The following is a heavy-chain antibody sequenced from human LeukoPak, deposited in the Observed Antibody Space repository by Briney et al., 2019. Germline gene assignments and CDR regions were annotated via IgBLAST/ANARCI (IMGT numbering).Heavy chain of an antibody. J-gene: IGHJ4*02. CDR3: ARDFSTYGDYLGY. CDR2: INPNSGGT. V-gene: IGHV1-2*02. D-gene: IGHD4-17*01. Sequence: GASVKVSCKASGYTFTGYYMHWVRQAPGQGLEWMGWINPNSGGTNYAQKFQGRVTMTRDTSISTAYMELSRLGSDDTAVYYCARDFSTYGDYLGYWGQGTLATVSS. CDR1: GYTFTGYY.